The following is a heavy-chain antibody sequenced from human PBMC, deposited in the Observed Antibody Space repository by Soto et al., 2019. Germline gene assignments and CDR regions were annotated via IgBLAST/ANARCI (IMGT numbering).Heavy chain of an antibody. Sequence: QVQLVQSGAEVKKPGASVKVSCKASGYTLTSYYIHWVRQAPGQGLEWMGVIHPSDATTNYAQKLRGRVTMTRQTSTSTGDMHLSSLRSDDTAISYGAVAPSVVGRICSDPRGQGTLVAVSS. CDR3: AVAPSVVGRICSDP. J-gene: IGHJ5*02. CDR2: IHPSDATT. CDR1: GYTLTSYY. D-gene: IGHD2-15*01. V-gene: IGHV1-46*04.